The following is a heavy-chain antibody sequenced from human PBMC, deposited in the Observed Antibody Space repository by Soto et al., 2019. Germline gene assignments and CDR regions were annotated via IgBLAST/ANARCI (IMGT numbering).Heavy chain of an antibody. CDR1: GGSFSGYY. D-gene: IGHD3-10*01. CDR2: INHSGST. CDR3: ARGRALYGSGSYPALDY. V-gene: IGHV4-34*01. Sequence: PSETLSLTCAVYGGSFSGYYWSWIRQPPGKGLEWIGEINHSGSTNYNPSLKSRVTISVDTSKNQFSLKLSSVTAADTAVYYCARGRALYGSGSYPALDYWGQGTLVTVS. J-gene: IGHJ4*02.